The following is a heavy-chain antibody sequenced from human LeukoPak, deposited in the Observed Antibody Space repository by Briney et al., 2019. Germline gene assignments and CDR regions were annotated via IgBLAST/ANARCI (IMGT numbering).Heavy chain of an antibody. Sequence: GGSLRLSCVASGFPFSSSWVHWVRQAPGKGLVWVSRISGDGGSTENADSVKGRFAISRDNAKNTLYLQMNSLRAEDTAVYYCAARFRDGLDIWGQGTMVTVSS. CDR3: AARFRDGLDI. CDR2: ISGDGGST. J-gene: IGHJ3*02. CDR1: GFPFSSSW. V-gene: IGHV3-74*01.